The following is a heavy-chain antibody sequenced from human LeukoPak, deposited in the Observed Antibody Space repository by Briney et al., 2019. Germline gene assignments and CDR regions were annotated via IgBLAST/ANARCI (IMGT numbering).Heavy chain of an antibody. Sequence: GGSLRLSCAASGFTVSSNYMSWVRQAPGRGLEWVANIKQDESEKYYVDSVKGRFTISRDNAKNSLYLQMNSLRAEDTAVYYCAREANPDYAFDIWGQGTMVTVSS. V-gene: IGHV3-7*01. D-gene: IGHD4/OR15-4a*01. CDR2: IKQDESEK. J-gene: IGHJ3*02. CDR1: GFTVSSNY. CDR3: AREANPDYAFDI.